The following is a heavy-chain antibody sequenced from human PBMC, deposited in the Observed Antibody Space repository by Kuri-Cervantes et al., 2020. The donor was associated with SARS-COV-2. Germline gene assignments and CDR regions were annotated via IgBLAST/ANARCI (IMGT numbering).Heavy chain of an antibody. V-gene: IGHV3-48*03. Sequence: GGSLRLSCAASGFTFSSYEMNWVRQAPGKGLEWVSYISSSGSTIYYADSVKGRFTISRDNAENSLYLQMNSLKTEDTAVYYCTRLPYSSSSEGLGYWGQGTLVTVSS. CDR2: ISSSGSTI. D-gene: IGHD6-6*01. CDR3: TRLPYSSSSEGLGY. CDR1: GFTFSSYE. J-gene: IGHJ4*02.